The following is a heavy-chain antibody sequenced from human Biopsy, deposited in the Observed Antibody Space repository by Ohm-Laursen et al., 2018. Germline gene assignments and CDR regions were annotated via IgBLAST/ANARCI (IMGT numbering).Heavy chain of an antibody. D-gene: IGHD3-10*01. CDR3: ARDFRAGSGFLRSKNHYGGMDV. V-gene: IGHV4-59*01. CDR2: IYYHNGRS. J-gene: IGHJ6*02. CDR1: GGSISGYY. Sequence: SQTLSFTCSVSGGSISGYYWTWHPPCTGQGLDWSGNIYYHNGRSGYNASLKSRVTMSVDTSQNQFSLNLDTVTAADTAVYYCARDFRAGSGFLRSKNHYGGMDVWGPGTRVTVSS.